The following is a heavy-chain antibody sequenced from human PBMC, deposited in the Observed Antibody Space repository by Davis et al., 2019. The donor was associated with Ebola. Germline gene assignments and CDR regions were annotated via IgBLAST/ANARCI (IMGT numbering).Heavy chain of an antibody. J-gene: IGHJ4*02. CDR1: GFTFSSYS. V-gene: IGHV3-21*01. CDR2: ISSSSSYI. Sequence: GESLKISCAASGFTFSSYSMNWVRQAPGKGLEWVSSISSSSSYIYYADSVKGRFTISRDNAKNSLYLQMNSPRAEDTAVYYCARVVGCNGGSCSYYFDYWGQGTLVTVSS. D-gene: IGHD2-15*01. CDR3: ARVVGCNGGSCSYYFDY.